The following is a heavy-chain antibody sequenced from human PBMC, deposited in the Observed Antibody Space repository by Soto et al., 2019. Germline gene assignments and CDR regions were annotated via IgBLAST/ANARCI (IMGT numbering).Heavy chain of an antibody. CDR1: GGTFSSYA. J-gene: IGHJ4*02. V-gene: IGHV1-69*13. Sequence: SVKVSCKASGGTFSSYAISWVRQAPGQGLEWMGGIIPIFGTANYAQKFQGRVTITADESTSTAYMELSSLRSEDTAVYYCARGPISITMIVVVFDYWGQGTLVTVSS. D-gene: IGHD3-22*01. CDR3: ARGPISITMIVVVFDY. CDR2: IIPIFGTA.